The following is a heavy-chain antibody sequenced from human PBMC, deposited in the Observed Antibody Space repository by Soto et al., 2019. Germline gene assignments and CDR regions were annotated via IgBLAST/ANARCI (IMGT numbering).Heavy chain of an antibody. V-gene: IGHV4-30-4*01. CDR3: ARASKHDYGDYDPRWD. D-gene: IGHD4-17*01. CDR1: GGSISSGDYY. J-gene: IGHJ4*02. Sequence: SETLSLTCTVSGGSISSGDYYWSWIRQPPGKGLEWIGYIYYSGSTYYNPSLKSRVTISVDTSKNQFSLKLSSVTAADTAVYYCARASKHDYGDYDPRWDWGQGTLVTVSS. CDR2: IYYSGST.